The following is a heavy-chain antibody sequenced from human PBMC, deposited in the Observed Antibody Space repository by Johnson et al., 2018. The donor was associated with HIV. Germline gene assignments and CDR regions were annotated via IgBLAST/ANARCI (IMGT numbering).Heavy chain of an antibody. CDR2: ISWNSGTI. V-gene: IGHV3-9*01. Sequence: VQLVESGGGLVQPGRSLRLSCAASGFTFDDYAIHWVRHAPGKGLEWVSGISWNSGTIAYADSVKGRFTISSDNAKNSLYLQMNSLRVEDTALDYCAKDEGRITVIGDGFDIWGQGTMVTVSS. J-gene: IGHJ3*02. CDR1: GFTFDDYA. CDR3: AKDEGRITVIGDGFDI. D-gene: IGHD3-22*01.